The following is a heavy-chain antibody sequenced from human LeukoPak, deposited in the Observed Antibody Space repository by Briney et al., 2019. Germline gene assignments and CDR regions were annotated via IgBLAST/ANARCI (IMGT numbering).Heavy chain of an antibody. D-gene: IGHD3-3*01. J-gene: IGHJ4*02. CDR1: GGSFSGYY. Sequence: PSETLSLTCAVYGGSFSGYYWGWIRQPPGKGLEWIGSIYYSGSTYYNPSLKSRVTISVDTSKNQFSLKPSSVTAADTAVYYCARLSVDFWSGYYTPGYFDYWGQGTLVTVSS. V-gene: IGHV4-39*01. CDR3: ARLSVDFWSGYYTPGYFDY. CDR2: IYYSGST.